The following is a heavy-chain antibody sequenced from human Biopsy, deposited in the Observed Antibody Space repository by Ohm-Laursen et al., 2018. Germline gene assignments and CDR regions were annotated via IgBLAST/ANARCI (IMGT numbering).Heavy chain of an antibody. CDR1: GGSISSDY. D-gene: IGHD2-21*02. V-gene: IGHV4-59*07. Sequence: SDTLSLTWTVSGGSISSDYWSWIRQTPGKGLEWIGYIYYSGSTNYNPSLKSRVTISVDTSKNQFFLKLSSVTAEDTAVYYCARDDAVTVIRGLYYWGQGALVTVSS. CDR3: ARDDAVTVIRGLYY. J-gene: IGHJ4*02. CDR2: IYYSGST.